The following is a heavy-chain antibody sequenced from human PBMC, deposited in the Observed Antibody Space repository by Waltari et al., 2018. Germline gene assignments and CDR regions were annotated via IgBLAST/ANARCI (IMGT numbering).Heavy chain of an antibody. CDR2: LRNTGGT. D-gene: IGHD3-22*01. J-gene: IGHJ4*02. Sequence: HVQLQESGPGLVKPSETLSLTCSVSGDFPSDDHWTSIRQAPGKGLEWIAYLRNTGGTKCTPSLESRVTLSVVTSKKQFSLRLTSVTAADTAVYYCARLPTKYQDSLGWGFFDQWGQGILVTVSS. CDR1: GDFPSDDH. V-gene: IGHV4-59*08. CDR3: ARLPTKYQDSLGWGFFDQ.